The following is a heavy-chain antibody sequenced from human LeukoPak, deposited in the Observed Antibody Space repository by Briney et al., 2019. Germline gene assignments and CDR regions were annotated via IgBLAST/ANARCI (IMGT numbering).Heavy chain of an antibody. Sequence: ASVKVSCKASGYTFTGYYMHWVRQAPGQGLEWMGWINPNSGGTNYAQKFQGRVTVTRDTSISTAYMELSRLRSDDTAVYYCASILAYCGGDCSFDHWGQGTLVTASS. CDR3: ASILAYCGGDCSFDH. V-gene: IGHV1-2*02. D-gene: IGHD2-21*01. J-gene: IGHJ4*02. CDR1: GYTFTGYY. CDR2: INPNSGGT.